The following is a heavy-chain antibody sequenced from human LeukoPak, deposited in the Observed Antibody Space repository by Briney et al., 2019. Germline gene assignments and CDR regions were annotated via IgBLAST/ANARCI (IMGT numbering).Heavy chain of an antibody. D-gene: IGHD3-10*01. Sequence: GESLKTSFKASGYSFTSYWISWVRQMPGKGLEWMGKIDPSDSYTNYSPSFQVHVTISADKSVSTAYLQWSSLKASDTAIYYCARGQYYFGLGSSWGQGTLVTVSS. CDR1: GYSFTSYW. CDR3: ARGQYYFGLGSS. CDR2: IDPSDSYT. J-gene: IGHJ5*02. V-gene: IGHV5-10-1*01.